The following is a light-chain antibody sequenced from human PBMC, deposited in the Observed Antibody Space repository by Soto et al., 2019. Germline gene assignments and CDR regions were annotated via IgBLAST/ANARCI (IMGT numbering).Light chain of an antibody. CDR2: EGT. CDR1: SSEFGTYSV. V-gene: IGLV2-23*01. J-gene: IGLJ3*02. CDR3: HSYARSTLV. Sequence: QSALTQSASVSGSPGRSITISCTGTSSEFGTYSVVSWYQQHPGKAPKLLIYEGTKRPSGVSNRFSASESGNTASLTISGLQAEDEAVYYCHSYARSTLVFGGGTKLTVL.